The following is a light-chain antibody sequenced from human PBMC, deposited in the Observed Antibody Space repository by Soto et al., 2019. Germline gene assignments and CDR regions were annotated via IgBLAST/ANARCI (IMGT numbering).Light chain of an antibody. J-gene: IGKJ1*01. CDR3: RQYDRPWT. CDR2: DAS. Sequence: EIVLTQSPGTLSLSPGERATLSCRASQIVSTNWLAWYQQKPGQAPILLIYDASRRATGIPDRFSGSGSGTDLTLPISRLEREEFDVYYCRQYDRPWTFGEGTNVEIK. V-gene: IGKV3-20*01. CDR1: QIVSTNW.